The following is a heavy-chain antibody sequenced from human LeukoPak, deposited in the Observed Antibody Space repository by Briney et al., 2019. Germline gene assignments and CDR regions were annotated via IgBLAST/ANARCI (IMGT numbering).Heavy chain of an antibody. CDR2: MNPNSGNT. CDR3: AREGGYTQTGAFDY. J-gene: IGHJ4*02. CDR1: GYTFTSYD. V-gene: IGHV1-8*01. Sequence: ASVKVSCKASGYTFTSYDINWVRQATGQGLEWMGWMNPNSGNTGYAQKFQGRVTMTRNTSISTAYMELSSLRSEDTAVYYCAREGGYTQTGAFDYWGPGNLVTVSS. D-gene: IGHD5-12*01.